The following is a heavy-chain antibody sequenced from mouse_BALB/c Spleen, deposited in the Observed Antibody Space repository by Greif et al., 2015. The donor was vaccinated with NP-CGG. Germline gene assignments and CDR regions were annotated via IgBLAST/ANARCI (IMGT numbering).Heavy chain of an antibody. CDR1: GFTFSSYT. J-gene: IGHJ2*01. CDR2: ISSGGSYT. CDR3: TREVTTVVALDY. Sequence: EVKLVESGGGLVKPGGSLKLSCAASGFTFSSYTMSWVRQTPEKRLEWVATISSGGSYTYYPDSVKGRFTISRDNAKNTLYLQMSSLKSEDTAMYYCTREVTTVVALDYWGQGTTLTVPS. V-gene: IGHV5-6-4*01. D-gene: IGHD1-1*01.